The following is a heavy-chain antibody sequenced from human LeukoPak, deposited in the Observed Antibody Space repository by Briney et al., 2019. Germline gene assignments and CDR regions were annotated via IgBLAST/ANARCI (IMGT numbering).Heavy chain of an antibody. Sequence: ASVKVSGKASGYTFNGYYLHWVRQAPGQGLEWMGWINSNSGDTHYAQKFQGRVTMTRDTSISTAYMELSRLRSDDTAVYYCARDITMVRGVIIKGYNWFDPWGQGTLVTVSS. CDR3: ARDITMVRGVIIKGYNWFDP. CDR1: GYTFNGYY. D-gene: IGHD3-10*01. J-gene: IGHJ5*02. V-gene: IGHV1-2*02. CDR2: INSNSGDT.